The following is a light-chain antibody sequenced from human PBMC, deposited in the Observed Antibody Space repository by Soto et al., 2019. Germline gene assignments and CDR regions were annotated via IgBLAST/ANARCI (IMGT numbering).Light chain of an antibody. J-gene: IGLJ3*02. CDR3: QSYDSSLSGSV. CDR1: SSNIGAGHD. V-gene: IGLV1-40*01. Sequence: QSVLTQPPSVSGAPGQRVTISCTGSSSNIGAGHDVHWYQQTPGTAPKLLIYGDTTRPSGVPDRFSGSKSGTSASLAITGLQAEDEADYYSQSYDSSLSGSVFGGGTKLTVL. CDR2: GDT.